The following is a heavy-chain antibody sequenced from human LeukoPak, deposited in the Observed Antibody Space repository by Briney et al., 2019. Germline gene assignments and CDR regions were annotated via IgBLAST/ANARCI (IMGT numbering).Heavy chain of an antibody. CDR3: ARGPEWEIFGFDP. D-gene: IGHD1-26*01. J-gene: IGHJ5*02. CDR2: IDHSGST. Sequence: SETLSLTCAVYGGSFSGYYWSWIRQPPGKGLEWIGEIDHSGSTNYNPSLKSRVTISVDTSKNQFSLKLSSVTAADTAVYYCARGPEWEIFGFDPWGQGTLVTVSS. V-gene: IGHV4-34*01. CDR1: GGSFSGYY.